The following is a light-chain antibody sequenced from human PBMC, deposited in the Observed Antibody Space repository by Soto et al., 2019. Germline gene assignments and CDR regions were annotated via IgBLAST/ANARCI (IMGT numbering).Light chain of an antibody. J-gene: IGKJ5*01. Sequence: EIVLTQSPATLSFSPGERAPLSCRASQSVSNYLAWYQQKPGRAPRLLIYDASIRATGIPARFSGSGSGTDFTLTISYLEPEDFAVYYCQQYNHWRSISFGQGTRLEIK. CDR3: QQYNHWRSIS. CDR2: DAS. CDR1: QSVSNY. V-gene: IGKV3-11*01.